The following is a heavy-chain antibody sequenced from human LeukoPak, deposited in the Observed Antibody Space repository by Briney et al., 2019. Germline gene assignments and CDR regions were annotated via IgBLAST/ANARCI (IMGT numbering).Heavy chain of an antibody. J-gene: IGHJ6*03. D-gene: IGHD2-15*01. CDR3: ARGGADKEDYYYMDV. V-gene: IGHV1-18*01. Sequence: ASVKVSCKASGYTFTSYGISWVRQAPGQGLEWMGWISAYNGNTNYAQKLQGRVTMTTDKSTSTAYMELSSLRSEDTAVYYCARGGADKEDYYYMDVWGKGTTVTVSS. CDR1: GYTFTSYG. CDR2: ISAYNGNT.